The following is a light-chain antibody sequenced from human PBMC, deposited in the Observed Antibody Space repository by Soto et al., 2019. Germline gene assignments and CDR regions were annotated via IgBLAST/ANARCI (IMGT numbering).Light chain of an antibody. V-gene: IGKV3-20*01. CDR3: HHFGSLPET. Sequence: EVVLTQSRGTLSLSPGERVTLSCRASQSVASSYLAWYQQKPGRAPRLLFYSASSRATGIPDRFSGSGSGTVFTLTISRLEPEDFAVYYCHHFGSLPETFGQGTNVE. CDR2: SAS. CDR1: QSVASSY. J-gene: IGKJ1*01.